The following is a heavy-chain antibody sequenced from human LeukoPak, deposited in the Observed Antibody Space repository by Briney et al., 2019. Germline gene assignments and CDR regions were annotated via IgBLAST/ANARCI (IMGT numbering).Heavy chain of an antibody. CDR3: VRDKAGTTPYYYYSRDV. Sequence: GGSLRLSCVASGFTFSSYSMNGLRQAPGKGLEWVSSISSSNSYIWYADSVKGRFTISRDNAKSSLYLQMNSLRAEDTARYYCVRDKAGTTPYYYYSRDVWAKGTRVTVSS. CDR1: GFTFSSYS. V-gene: IGHV3-21*01. D-gene: IGHD1-14*01. J-gene: IGHJ6*03. CDR2: ISSSNSYI.